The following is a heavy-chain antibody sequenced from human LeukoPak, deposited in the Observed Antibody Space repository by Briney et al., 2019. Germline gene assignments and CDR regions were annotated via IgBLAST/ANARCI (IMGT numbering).Heavy chain of an antibody. D-gene: IGHD3-9*01. CDR2: ISGSGGST. V-gene: IGHV3-23*01. Sequence: GGSLRLSCAASGFTFSSYVMSWVRQAPGKGLEWVSAISGSGGSTYYADSVKGRFTISRDNSKNTLYLQMNSLRAEDTAVYYCAKDLALRYFDWLPKRDYWGQGTLVTVSS. CDR3: AKDLALRYFDWLPKRDY. CDR1: GFTFSSYV. J-gene: IGHJ4*02.